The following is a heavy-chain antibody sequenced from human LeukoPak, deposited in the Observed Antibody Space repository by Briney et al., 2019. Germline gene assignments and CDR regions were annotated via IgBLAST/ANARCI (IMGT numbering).Heavy chain of an antibody. V-gene: IGHV3-NL1*01. CDR2: ISFGGDHK. D-gene: IGHD6-19*01. J-gene: IGHJ2*01. CDR1: TFSLSSHS. Sequence: PGGSLRLSCVASTFSLSSHSMDWLRRAPGKGLEWVSSISFGGDHKKYADSVKGRFTISRDNSKNTLYLQMNSLRAEDTAVYYCAKDAAIGYSSGWYELYFDLWGRGTLVTVSS. CDR3: AKDAAIGYSSGWYELYFDL.